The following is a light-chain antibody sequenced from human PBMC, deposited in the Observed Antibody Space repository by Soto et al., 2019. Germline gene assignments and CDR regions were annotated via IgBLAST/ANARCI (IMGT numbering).Light chain of an antibody. J-gene: IGKJ1*01. CDR3: QQSYSTTWT. CDR1: QGISTY. CDR2: AAS. V-gene: IGKV1-39*01. Sequence: DIQMTQSPSSLSASVGDRVTITCRASQGISTYLNWYQQKPGKAPKLLIYAASSLQSGVPSRFSGSGSETDFTLTISSLQPEDFETYSCQQSYSTTWTFGQGTKVDIX.